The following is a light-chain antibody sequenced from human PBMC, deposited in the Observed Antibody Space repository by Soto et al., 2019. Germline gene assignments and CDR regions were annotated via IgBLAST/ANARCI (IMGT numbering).Light chain of an antibody. CDR2: GAS. CDR3: QQYNNWPPKRT. J-gene: IGKJ1*01. Sequence: IVMTPAPATLSVSPGERATLSCRASQSVSSNLAWYQQKPGQAPRLLIYGASTRATGIPARFSGSGSGTEFTLTISSLQSEDFAVYYCQQYNNWPPKRTFGQGTKVDIK. V-gene: IGKV3-15*01. CDR1: QSVSSN.